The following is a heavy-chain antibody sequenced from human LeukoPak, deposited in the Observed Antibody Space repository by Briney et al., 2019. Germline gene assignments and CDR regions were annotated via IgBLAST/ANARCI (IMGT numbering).Heavy chain of an antibody. D-gene: IGHD4-17*01. CDR2: IYYSGST. CDR1: GGSISSYY. CDR3: ARQSHGDYAISDY. Sequence: SETLSLTCTVSGGSISSYYWSWIRQPPGKGLEWIGYIYYSGSTNYNPSLKSRVTISVDTSKKQFSLKLISVTAADTAVYYCARQSHGDYAISDYWGQGTLATVSS. J-gene: IGHJ4*02. V-gene: IGHV4-59*08.